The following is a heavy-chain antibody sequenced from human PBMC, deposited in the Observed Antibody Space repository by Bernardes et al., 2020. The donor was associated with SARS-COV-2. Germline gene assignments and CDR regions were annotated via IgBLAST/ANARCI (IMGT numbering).Heavy chain of an antibody. CDR3: ARGLGYYYGSGSYYRYYYYGMDV. Sequence: SETLSLTCAVYGGSFSGYYWSWICQPPGKGLEWIGEINHSGSTNYNPSLKSRVTISVDTSKNQFSLKLSSVTAADTAVYYCARGLGYYYGSGSYYRYYYYGMDVWGQGTTVTVSS. V-gene: IGHV4-34*01. CDR2: INHSGST. J-gene: IGHJ6*02. CDR1: GGSFSGYY. D-gene: IGHD3-10*01.